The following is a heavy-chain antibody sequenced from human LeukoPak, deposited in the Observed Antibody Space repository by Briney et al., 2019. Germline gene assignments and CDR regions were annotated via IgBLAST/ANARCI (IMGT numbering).Heavy chain of an antibody. V-gene: IGHV3-21*01. Sequence: GGSLRLSCAASGFTFSSYSMNWIRQAPGKGLEWVSSISSSTSYIYYADSVKGRFTISKDNAKNSLYLQMNRLRAEDTAVYYCARAGGSTVSHSDYCGQGTLVTVSS. CDR2: ISSSTSYI. D-gene: IGHD4-17*01. CDR3: ARAGGSTVSHSDY. J-gene: IGHJ4*02. CDR1: GFTFSSYS.